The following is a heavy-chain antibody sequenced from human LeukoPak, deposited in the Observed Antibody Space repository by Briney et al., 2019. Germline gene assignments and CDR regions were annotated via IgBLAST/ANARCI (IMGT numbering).Heavy chain of an antibody. D-gene: IGHD5-18*01. CDR2: ISSSSSYI. CDR3: LTIVETTTGAFDI. CDR1: GFTFSSYS. V-gene: IGHV3-21*01. Sequence: GGSLRLSCAASGFTFSSYSMNWVRQAPGKGLEWVSSISSSSSYICYADSVKGRFTISRDNAKNSLYLQMNSLRAEDTAVYYCLTIVETTTGAFDIWGQGAMVTVSS. J-gene: IGHJ3*02.